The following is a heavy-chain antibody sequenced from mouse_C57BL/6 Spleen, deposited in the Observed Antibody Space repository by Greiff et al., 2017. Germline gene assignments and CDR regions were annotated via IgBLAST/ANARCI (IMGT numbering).Heavy chain of an antibody. CDR3: AYYYGSSYVGY. D-gene: IGHD1-1*01. CDR1: GYTFTSYW. CDR2: IHPNSGST. J-gene: IGHJ2*01. Sequence: QVQLQQPGAELVKPGASVKLSCKASGYTFTSYWMHWVKQRPGQGLEWMGMIHPNSGSTNYNEKFKSKATLSEDKSSSTAYMQLSSLTSEDSAVYYCAYYYGSSYVGYWGTGTTLTVSS. V-gene: IGHV1-64*01.